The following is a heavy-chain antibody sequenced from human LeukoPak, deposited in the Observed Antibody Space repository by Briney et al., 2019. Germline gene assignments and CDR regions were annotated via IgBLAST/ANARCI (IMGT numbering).Heavy chain of an antibody. D-gene: IGHD3-9*01. V-gene: IGHV4-30-4*01. CDR3: ARSPSGYDVLTDYSPLWYFDL. J-gene: IGHJ2*01. CDR2: IHYSGST. CDR1: GGSSRSGDYF. Sequence: SQTLSLTCAVSGGSSRSGDYFWSWIRQPPGKGLEWIGHIHYSGSTNYNPSLMSRVTLSLDTSKNQFSLKLTSVTAADTAIYYCARSPSGYDVLTDYSPLWYFDLWGRGTLVAVSS.